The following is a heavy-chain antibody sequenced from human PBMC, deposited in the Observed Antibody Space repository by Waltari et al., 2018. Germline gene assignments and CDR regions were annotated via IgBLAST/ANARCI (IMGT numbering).Heavy chain of an antibody. D-gene: IGHD2-21*01. Sequence: QVTLRESGPALVKPTQTLRLTCAFSGFSPITSGVCVPWIRQPPGQALEWLARIEWDDDKWYNTSLRTRLAISKDTSKNQVVLTMTNMDPVDTATYYCARIWTPDNAINQPPDPWGQGTLVIVSS. CDR1: GFSPITSGVC. CDR3: ARIWTPDNAINQPPDP. J-gene: IGHJ5*02. CDR2: IEWDDDK. V-gene: IGHV2-70*15.